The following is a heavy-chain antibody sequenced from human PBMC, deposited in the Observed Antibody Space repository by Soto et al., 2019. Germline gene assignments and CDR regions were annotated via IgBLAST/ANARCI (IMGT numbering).Heavy chain of an antibody. CDR3: ARPATVAPPDAFQV. CDR2: VSYSGTS. Sequence: QVHLQESGPRLVEPSETLSLTCSVSGDSIRNSGHYWGWVRQPPGKGLEWIGSVSYSGTSYRKPALKYRPTVSIDTSHHLFSLRLTSVTAADAAIYYCARPATVAPPDAFQVWSQGTLVTVSS. D-gene: IGHD6-19*01. CDR1: GDSIRNSGHY. V-gene: IGHV4-39*01. J-gene: IGHJ3*01.